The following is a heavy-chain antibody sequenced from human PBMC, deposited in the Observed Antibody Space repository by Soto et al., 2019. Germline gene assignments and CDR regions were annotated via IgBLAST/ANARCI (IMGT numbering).Heavy chain of an antibody. D-gene: IGHD6-13*01. J-gene: IGHJ1*01. CDR3: VKDESINWYSGHFRH. V-gene: IGHV3-9*01. CDR2: INCNSGSI. CDR1: GFTFDDYA. Sequence: GGSLRLSCAASGFTFDDYAMHWVRQVPGKGLEWVSGINCNSGSIGYGDSVKGRFAISRANAKNSLHLQMNSLSAEDPAFYYCVKDESINWYSGHFRHWGQGTLVTVSS.